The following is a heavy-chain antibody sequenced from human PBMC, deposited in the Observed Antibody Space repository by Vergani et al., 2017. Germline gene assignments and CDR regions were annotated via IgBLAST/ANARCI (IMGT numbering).Heavy chain of an antibody. CDR2: ISGSGGSI. J-gene: IGHJ5*02. CDR3: ARDRGSSWPLCIGWFDP. Sequence: EVQLLESGGGLVQPGGSLRLSCAASGFTFSSYAMSWVRQAPGKGLEWVSAISGSGGSIYYADSVKGRFTISRDNAKNSLYLQMNSLRAEDTAVYYCARDRGSSWPLCIGWFDPWGQGTLVTVSS. CDR1: GFTFSSYA. V-gene: IGHV3-23*01. D-gene: IGHD6-13*01.